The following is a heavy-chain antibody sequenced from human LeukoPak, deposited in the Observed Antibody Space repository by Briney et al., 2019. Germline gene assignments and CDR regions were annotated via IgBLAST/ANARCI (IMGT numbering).Heavy chain of an antibody. Sequence: PGGSLRLSCAASGFTFSSYALSWVRQAPGKGQEWGSGISGSGGNTYYADSVKGRFTISRDNSKSTLYLQMNSLRAEDTAVYYCAKANCGSECYYYLDSWGQGTLVTVSS. CDR2: ISGSGGNT. CDR3: AKANCGSECYYYLDS. J-gene: IGHJ4*02. D-gene: IGHD2-21*01. CDR1: GFTFSSYA. V-gene: IGHV3-23*01.